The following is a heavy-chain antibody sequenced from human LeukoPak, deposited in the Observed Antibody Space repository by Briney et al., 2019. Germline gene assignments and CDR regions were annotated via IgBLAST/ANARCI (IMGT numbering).Heavy chain of an antibody. D-gene: IGHD2-2*01. V-gene: IGHV1-69*13. CDR3: AREGGGCSSTSCYADPRYNWFDP. J-gene: IGHJ5*02. Sequence: GASVKVSCKASGYTFTSYDINWVRQATGQGLEWMGGIIPIFGTANYAQKFQGRVTITADESTSTAYMELSSLRSEDTAVYYCAREGGGCSSTSCYADPRYNWFDPWGQGTLVTVSS. CDR1: GYTFTSYD. CDR2: IIPIFGTA.